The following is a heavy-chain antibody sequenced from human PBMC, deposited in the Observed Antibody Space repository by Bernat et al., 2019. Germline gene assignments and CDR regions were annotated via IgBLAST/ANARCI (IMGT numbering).Heavy chain of an antibody. J-gene: IGHJ3*01. CDR3: ARDPGWGALDL. CDR2: IKSDGSAK. Sequence: EVQLVQSGAALVQPGGSLRLSCAASGFTFLSHWMCWLRQAPGKGLEWVANIKSDGSAKYYVDSVKGRFTISRDNVNNSLYLQMNSLRADDTAVYYFARDPGWGALDLWGQGTMVTVSS. D-gene: IGHD3-16*01. CDR1: GFTFLSHW. V-gene: IGHV3-7*03.